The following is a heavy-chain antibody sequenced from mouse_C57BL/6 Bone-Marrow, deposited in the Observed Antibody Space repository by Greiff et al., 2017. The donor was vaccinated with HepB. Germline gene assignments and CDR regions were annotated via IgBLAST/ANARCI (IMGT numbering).Heavy chain of an antibody. J-gene: IGHJ2*01. V-gene: IGHV5-6*01. CDR1: GFTFSSYG. CDR3: ARQWSYFDY. CDR2: ISSGGSYT. D-gene: IGHD1-1*02. Sequence: EVQRVESGGDLVKPGGSLKLSCAASGFTFSSYGMSWVRQTPDKRLEWVATISSGGSYTYYPDSVKGRFTISRDNAKNTLYLQMSSLKSEDTAMYYCARQWSYFDYWGQGTTLTVSS.